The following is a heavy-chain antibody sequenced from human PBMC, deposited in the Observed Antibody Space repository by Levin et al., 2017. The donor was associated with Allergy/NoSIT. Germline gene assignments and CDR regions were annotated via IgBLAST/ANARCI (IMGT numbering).Heavy chain of an antibody. Sequence: GGSLRLSCAASGFTFSSYWMSWVRQAPGKGLEWVANIKQDGSEKYYVDSVKGRFTISRDNAKNSLYLQMNSLRAEDTAVYYCARVVRDSSGYYTYYFDYWGQGTLVTVSS. CDR2: IKQDGSEK. V-gene: IGHV3-7*01. J-gene: IGHJ4*02. CDR1: GFTFSSYW. D-gene: IGHD3-22*01. CDR3: ARVVRDSSGYYTYYFDY.